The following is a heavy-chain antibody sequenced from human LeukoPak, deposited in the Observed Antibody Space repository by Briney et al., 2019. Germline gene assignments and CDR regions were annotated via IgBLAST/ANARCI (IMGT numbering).Heavy chain of an antibody. J-gene: IGHJ6*03. CDR1: GGSFSGYY. CDR3: ARDPAYSNPFYYHYYYMDV. D-gene: IGHD6-13*01. CDR2: INHSGST. V-gene: IGHV4-34*01. Sequence: SETLSLTCAVYGGSFSGYYWSWIRQPPGKGLEWIGEINHSGSTNYDPSLKSRVTISVDTSKNQFSLKLSSVTAADTAVYYCARDPAYSNPFYYHYYYMDVWGKGTTVTVSS.